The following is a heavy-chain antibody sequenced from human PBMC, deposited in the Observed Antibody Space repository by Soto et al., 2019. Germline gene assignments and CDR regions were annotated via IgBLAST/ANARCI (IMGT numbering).Heavy chain of an antibody. J-gene: IGHJ5*02. CDR1: GGSISSYY. D-gene: IGHD3-10*01. CDR2: IYYSGST. V-gene: IGHV4-59*01. Sequence: SETLSLTCTVSGGSISSYYWSWIRQPPGKGLEWIGYIYYSGSTNYNPSLKSRVTISVDTSKNQFSLKLSSVTAADTAVYYCARDGYYGSPLYNWFDPWGQGTLVTVSS. CDR3: ARDGYYGSPLYNWFDP.